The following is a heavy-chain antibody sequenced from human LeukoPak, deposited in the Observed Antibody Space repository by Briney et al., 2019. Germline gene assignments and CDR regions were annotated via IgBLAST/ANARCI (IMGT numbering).Heavy chain of an antibody. Sequence: GGSLRLSCAASGFTFSDHYMSWIRQAPGKGLEWVSYMSGSSGYTNYADSVKGRFTISRDNAKDSLYLLMNSLRDDGTAVYYWARVSLSSDVSTGYDFVHWGQGALVTVSS. CDR3: ARVSLSSDVSTGYDFVH. CDR1: GFTFSDHY. J-gene: IGHJ4*02. CDR2: MSGSSGYT. D-gene: IGHD3-9*01. V-gene: IGHV3-11*05.